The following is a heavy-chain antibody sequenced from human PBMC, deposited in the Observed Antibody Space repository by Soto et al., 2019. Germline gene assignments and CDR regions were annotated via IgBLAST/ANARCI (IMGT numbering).Heavy chain of an antibody. CDR2: IYSSGNT. J-gene: IGHJ3*02. CDR3: VRDVESPGISGSWGAFDI. CDR1: GGSIRNYF. V-gene: IGHV4-4*07. Sequence: QVQLQESGPGLVKPSETLSLICTVSGGSIRNYFWTWIRQPAGKGLEWIGRIYSSGNTVYNASLKSRVTMSIDMSKNQFSLKLSSMTAADTAVYYCVRDVESPGISGSWGAFDIWGQGKVVTVSS. D-gene: IGHD1-20*01.